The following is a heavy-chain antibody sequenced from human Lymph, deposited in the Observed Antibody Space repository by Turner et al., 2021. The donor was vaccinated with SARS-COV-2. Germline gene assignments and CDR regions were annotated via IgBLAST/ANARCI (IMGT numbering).Heavy chain of an antibody. D-gene: IGHD6-19*01. J-gene: IGHJ6*02. CDR3: ATDRKKWLVQTGDGMDV. CDR1: GYSLTELS. Sequence: QVHLVQSGAEVKKPGAAVKVSGKVSGYSLTELSMHWVRQAPGKGREWLGGCYREDGATIYAQKFQGRVTMTVDTSTDTAYMELSSLRSEDTAVYYCATDRKKWLVQTGDGMDVWGQGTTVTVSS. V-gene: IGHV1-24*01. CDR2: CYREDGAT.